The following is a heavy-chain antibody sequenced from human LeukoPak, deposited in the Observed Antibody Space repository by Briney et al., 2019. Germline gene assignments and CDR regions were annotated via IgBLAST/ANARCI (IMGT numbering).Heavy chain of an antibody. J-gene: IGHJ4*02. CDR3: ARDRRQGTNWGRSTTQTPLDY. V-gene: IGHV3-48*02. Sequence: GGSLRLSCAASGFTFSSYSMNWVRQAPGKGLEWVSYISGSSSTTYYADSVKGRLTISRDNAKNSLYLQMNSLRDEDTAVYYCARDRRQGTNWGRSTTQTPLDYWGQGTLVTVSS. CDR2: ISGSSSTT. CDR1: GFTFSSYS. D-gene: IGHD7-27*01.